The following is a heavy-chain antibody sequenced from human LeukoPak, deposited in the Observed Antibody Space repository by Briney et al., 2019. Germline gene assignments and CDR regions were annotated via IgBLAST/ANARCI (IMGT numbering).Heavy chain of an antibody. J-gene: IGHJ4*02. CDR3: ARGGWSSSWPFDY. D-gene: IGHD6-13*01. CDR1: GGSFSGYY. CDR2: INHSGST. Sequence: SETLSLTCAVYGGSFSGYYWSWIRQPPGKGLEWIGEINHSGSTNYNPSLKSRVTIPVDTSKNQFSLKLSSVTAADTAVYYCARGGWSSSWPFDYWGQGTLVTVSS. V-gene: IGHV4-34*01.